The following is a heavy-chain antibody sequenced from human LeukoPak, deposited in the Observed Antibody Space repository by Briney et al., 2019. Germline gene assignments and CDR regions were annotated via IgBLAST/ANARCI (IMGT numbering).Heavy chain of an antibody. CDR2: INAGNSNT. V-gene: IGHV1-3*03. D-gene: IGHD3-10*01. Sequence: GASVKLSCTASGYTFTSYAMHWVRQAPGQRLEWMGWINAGNSNTKYSEALQGRFTITRDTSASTPYMELSSLRSEDIAVYYCARDRGGIRNYYGSGSYTEGNWFDPWGQGTLVTVSS. J-gene: IGHJ5*02. CDR3: ARDRGGIRNYYGSGSYTEGNWFDP. CDR1: GYTFTSYA.